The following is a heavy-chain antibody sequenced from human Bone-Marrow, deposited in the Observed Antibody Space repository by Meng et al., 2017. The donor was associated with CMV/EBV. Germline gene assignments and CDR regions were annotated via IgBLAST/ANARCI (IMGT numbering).Heavy chain of an antibody. CDR3: ARDRPGIAAAVSWFDP. Sequence: ASVKVSCKASGYTFTSYGISWVRQAPGQGLEWMGWISAYNGNTNYAQKLQGRVTMTTDTSTSTAYMELRSLRSDDTAVYYCARDRPGIAAAVSWFDPWGQGTLVTVSS. CDR2: ISAYNGNT. CDR1: GYTFTSYG. V-gene: IGHV1-18*01. J-gene: IGHJ5*02. D-gene: IGHD6-13*01.